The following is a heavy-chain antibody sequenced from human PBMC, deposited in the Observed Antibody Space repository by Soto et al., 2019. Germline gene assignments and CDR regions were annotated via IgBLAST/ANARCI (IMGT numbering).Heavy chain of an antibody. J-gene: IGHJ6*02. D-gene: IGHD3-3*01. V-gene: IGHV3-30*18. CDR2: ISYDGSNK. CDR1: GFTFSSYG. Sequence: QVQLVESGGGVVQPGRSLRLSCAASGFTFSSYGMHWVRQAPGKGLEWVAVISYDGSNKYYADSVKGRFTISRDNSKNTLYLQMNSLRAEDTAVYYCAKDATIFGVVHSKGMDAWGQGTTVTVSS. CDR3: AKDATIFGVVHSKGMDA.